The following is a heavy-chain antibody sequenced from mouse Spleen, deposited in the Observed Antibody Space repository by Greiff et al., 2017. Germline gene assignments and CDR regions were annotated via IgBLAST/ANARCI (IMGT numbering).Heavy chain of an antibody. J-gene: IGHJ2*01. CDR3: ARGLRLLFDY. CDR1: GYSFTSYY. CDR2: IYPGSGNT. Sequence: VKVVESGPELVKPGASVKISCKASGYSFTSYYIHWVKQRPGQGLEWIGWIYPGSGNTKYNEKFKGKATLTADTSSSTAYMQLSSLTSEDSAVYYCARGLRLLFDYWGQGTTLTVSS. V-gene: IGHV1-66*01. D-gene: IGHD1-2*01.